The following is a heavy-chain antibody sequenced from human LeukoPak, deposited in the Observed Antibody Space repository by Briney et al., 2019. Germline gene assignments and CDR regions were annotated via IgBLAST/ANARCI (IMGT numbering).Heavy chain of an antibody. J-gene: IGHJ4*02. Sequence: SETLSLTCTVSGYSISSGYYWGWIRQPPGKGLEWIGSIYHSGSTYYNPSLKSRVTISVDTSKNQFSLKLSSVTAADTAVYYCARGDSSSWYVSYWGQGTLVTVSS. V-gene: IGHV4-38-2*02. D-gene: IGHD6-13*01. CDR1: GYSISSGYY. CDR2: IYHSGST. CDR3: ARGDSSSWYVSY.